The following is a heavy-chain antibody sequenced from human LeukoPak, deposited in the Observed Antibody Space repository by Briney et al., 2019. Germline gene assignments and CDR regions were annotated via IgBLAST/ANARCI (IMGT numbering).Heavy chain of an antibody. CDR3: ARDSAKGYCNSPSCSNFFDP. CDR2: ISPSDGST. V-gene: IGHV1-46*01. Sequence: ASVKVSCKASGYTFTGYYMHWVRQAPGQGLEWKGIISPSDGSTKYAQKFQGRVIMTRDTATSTVYMELSSLTSEDTAVYYCARDSAKGYCNSPSCSNFFDPWGQGTLVTVSS. CDR1: GYTFTGYY. J-gene: IGHJ5*02. D-gene: IGHD2-2*01.